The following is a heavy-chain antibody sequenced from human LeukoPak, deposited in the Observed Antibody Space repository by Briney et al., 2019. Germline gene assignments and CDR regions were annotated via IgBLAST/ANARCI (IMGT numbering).Heavy chain of an antibody. CDR1: GYTFTNYY. J-gene: IGHJ5*02. CDR2: VNPAGGST. CDR3: VRGVYGSGSYWFDP. Sequence: ASVKVSCEASGYTFTNYYMHWVRQAPGQGLEWMGVVNPAGGSTSYAQIFQDRVTMTRETSTSTVHMELSSLRSEDTAVYYCVRGVYGSGSYWFDPWGQGTLVTVSS. D-gene: IGHD3-10*01. V-gene: IGHV1-46*01.